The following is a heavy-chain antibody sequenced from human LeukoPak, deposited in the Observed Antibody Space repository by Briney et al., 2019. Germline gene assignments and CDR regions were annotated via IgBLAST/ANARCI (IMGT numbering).Heavy chain of an antibody. CDR1: GGSFSDFN. Sequence: SETLSLTCTVYGGSFSDFNWSWIRLPPGKGLEWIGEINHSVTTNYNPSLKSRVTISIGTSKNQFSLKLSSVTAADTAVYYCARHDYGGKMDAFDIWGQGTMVTVSS. J-gene: IGHJ3*02. CDR3: ARHDYGGKMDAFDI. V-gene: IGHV4-34*01. D-gene: IGHD4-23*01. CDR2: INHSVTT.